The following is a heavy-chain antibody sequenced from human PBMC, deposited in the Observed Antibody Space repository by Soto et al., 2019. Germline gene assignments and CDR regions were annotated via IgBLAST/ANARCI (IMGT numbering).Heavy chain of an antibody. D-gene: IGHD2-2*01. CDR3: ARVGPADPPDYYGMDV. V-gene: IGHV1-18*01. Sequence: WASVKVSGKASGYTFTSYGISWVRQAPGQGLEWMGWISAYNGNTNYAQKLQGRVTMTTDTSTSTAYMELRSLRSDDTAVYYCARVGPADPPDYYGMDVWGQGTTVTVSS. J-gene: IGHJ6*02. CDR2: ISAYNGNT. CDR1: GYTFTSYG.